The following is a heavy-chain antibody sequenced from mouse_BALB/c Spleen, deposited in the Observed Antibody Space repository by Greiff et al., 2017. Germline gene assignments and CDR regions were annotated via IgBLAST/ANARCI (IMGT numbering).Heavy chain of an antibody. Sequence: EVQLQQPGAELVKPGASVKLSCKASGYTFTSYWMHWVKQKPGQGLEWIGYINPYNDGTKYNEKFKGKATLTSDKSSSTAYMELSSLTSEDSAVYYCAREGFAYWGQGTLVTVSA. CDR3: AREGFAY. V-gene: IGHV1-14*01. CDR1: GYTFTSYW. J-gene: IGHJ3*01. CDR2: INPYNDGT.